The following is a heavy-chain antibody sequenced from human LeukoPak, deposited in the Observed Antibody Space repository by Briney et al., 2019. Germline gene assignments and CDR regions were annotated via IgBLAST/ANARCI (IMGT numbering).Heavy chain of an antibody. CDR2: IYYSGST. CDR3: AKHGSNWEENGFDP. D-gene: IGHD7-27*01. CDR1: GGSISSYY. V-gene: IGHV4-59*08. J-gene: IGHJ5*02. Sequence: SETLSLTCTVSGGSISSYYWSWIRQPPGKGLEWIGYIYYSGSTNYNPSLKSRVTISVDTSKNQFSLKLSSVTAADTAVYYCAKHGSNWEENGFDPWGQEPLVPVSS.